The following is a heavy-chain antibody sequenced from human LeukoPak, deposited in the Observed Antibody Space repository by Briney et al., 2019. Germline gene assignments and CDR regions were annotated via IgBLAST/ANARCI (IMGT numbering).Heavy chain of an antibody. D-gene: IGHD3-10*01. CDR3: ARAPTRMVRGVTRNWFDP. Sequence: ASVKVSCKVSGYTLTELSMHWVRQAPGKGLEWMGGFDPEDGETIYAQKFQGRVTMTEDTSTDTAYMELSSLSSEDTAVYYCARAPTRMVRGVTRNWFDPWGQGTLVTVSS. V-gene: IGHV1-24*01. J-gene: IGHJ5*02. CDR2: FDPEDGET. CDR1: GYTLTELS.